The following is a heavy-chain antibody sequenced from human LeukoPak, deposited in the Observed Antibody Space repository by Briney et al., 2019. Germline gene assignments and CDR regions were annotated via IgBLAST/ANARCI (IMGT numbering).Heavy chain of an antibody. J-gene: IGHJ1*01. D-gene: IGHD4-17*01. V-gene: IGHV1-69*05. CDR1: GGTFSSYA. CDR3: ARGNTVTMYAEYFQH. Sequence: SVKVSCKASGGTFSSYAISWVRQAPGQGLEWMGGIIPIFGTANYAQKFQGRVTITTDESTSTAYMELSRLRSEDTGVYYCARGNTVTMYAEYFQHWGQGTPVPVSS. CDR2: IIPIFGTA.